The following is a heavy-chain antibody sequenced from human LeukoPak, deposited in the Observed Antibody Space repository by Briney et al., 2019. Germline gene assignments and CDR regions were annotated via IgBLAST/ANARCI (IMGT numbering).Heavy chain of an antibody. V-gene: IGHV3-21*01. CDR2: ISSSSSYI. CDR1: GFTFSSYS. CDR3: ARVALRSPPLDY. J-gene: IGHJ4*02. Sequence: PGGSLRLSCAASGFTFSSYSMNWVRQAPGKGLEWVSSISSSSSYIYYADSVKGRFTISRDNAKNSLYLQMNSLRAEDTAVYYCARVALRSPPLDYWGQGTLVTVSS.